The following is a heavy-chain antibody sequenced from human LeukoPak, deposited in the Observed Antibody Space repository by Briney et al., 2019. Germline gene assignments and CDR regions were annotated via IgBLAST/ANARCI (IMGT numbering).Heavy chain of an antibody. D-gene: IGHD6-13*01. CDR2: IYPGDSDT. J-gene: IGHJ6*03. V-gene: IGHV5-51*01. Sequence: GESLKISCKGSGYSFTSYWIGWVRQMPGKGLEWMGIIYPGDSDTRYSPSFQGQVTISADKSISTAYLQWSSLKASDTAMYYCARVPYSNNYYYYMDVWGKGTTVTVSS. CDR3: ARVPYSNNYYYYMDV. CDR1: GYSFTSYW.